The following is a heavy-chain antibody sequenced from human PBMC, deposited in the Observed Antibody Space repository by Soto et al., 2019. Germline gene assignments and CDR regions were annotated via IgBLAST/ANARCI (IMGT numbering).Heavy chain of an antibody. D-gene: IGHD6-13*01. V-gene: IGHV3-21*01. CDR2: ISSSSSYI. J-gene: IGHJ5*02. CDR3: ARATRIAAADTPWFAP. Sequence: EVQLVESGGGLVKPGGSLRLSCAASGFTFSSYSMNWVRQAPGKGLEWVSSISSSSSYIYYADSVKGRFTISRDNAKNSLFLQLNSLRADDTAVYYCARATRIAAADTPWFAPWGQGTLVTVSS. CDR1: GFTFSSYS.